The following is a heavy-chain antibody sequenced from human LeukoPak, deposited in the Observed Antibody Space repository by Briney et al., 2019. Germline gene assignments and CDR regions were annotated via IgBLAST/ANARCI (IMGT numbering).Heavy chain of an antibody. CDR2: IKKDGSEK. CDR1: GFTFSSYW. CDR3: ARDHGSGSYWEGFDP. V-gene: IGHV3-7*01. Sequence: TGGSLRLSCAASGFTFSSYWMSWARQAPGKGLEWVANIKKDGSEKYYVDSVKGRFTIPRDNAKNSLSLQMNSLRVEDTAVYYCARDHGSGSYWEGFDPWGQGTLVTVSS. D-gene: IGHD3-10*01. J-gene: IGHJ5*02.